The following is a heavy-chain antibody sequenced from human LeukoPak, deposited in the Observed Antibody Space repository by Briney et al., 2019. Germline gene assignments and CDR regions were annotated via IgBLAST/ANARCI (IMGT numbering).Heavy chain of an antibody. CDR2: IRSKAYGGTT. J-gene: IGHJ4*02. CDR3: TRAALPVGYSYGYGDY. CDR1: GFTFSSYW. Sequence: GGSLRLSCAASGFTFSSYWMSWFRQAPGKGLEWVGFIRSKAYGGTTEYAASVKGRFTISRDDSKSIAYLQMNSLKTEDTAVYYCTRAALPVGYSYGYGDYWGQGTLVTVSS. V-gene: IGHV3-49*03. D-gene: IGHD5-18*01.